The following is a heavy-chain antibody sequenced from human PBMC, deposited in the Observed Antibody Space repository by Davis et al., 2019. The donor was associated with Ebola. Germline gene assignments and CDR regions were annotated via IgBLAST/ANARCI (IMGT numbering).Heavy chain of an antibody. CDR3: ARALYSATYGMDV. Sequence: MPSETLSLTCTVSGGSVSSGSYYWSWIRQPPEKGLEWIGYIYYSGSTNYNPSLKRRVTISVDTSKNQFSLNLSSVTAADTAVYYCARALYSATYGMDVWGQGTTVTVSS. CDR1: GGSVSSGSYY. CDR2: IYYSGST. J-gene: IGHJ6*02. D-gene: IGHD4-11*01. V-gene: IGHV4-61*01.